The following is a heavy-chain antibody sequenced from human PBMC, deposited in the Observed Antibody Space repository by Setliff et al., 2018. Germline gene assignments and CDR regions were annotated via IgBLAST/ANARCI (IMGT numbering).Heavy chain of an antibody. J-gene: IGHJ4*02. Sequence: ASVKVSCKASGYTFTSYDINWVRQATGQGLEWMGWMNPNSGNTGYAQKFQGRVTMTRNTSISTAYMDLSSLRFENTAVYYGARAQSWXGVPSYFDNWGQGTLVTVSS. CDR1: GYTFTSYD. CDR3: ARAQSWXGVPSYFDN. CDR2: MNPNSGNT. D-gene: IGHD3-16*01. V-gene: IGHV1-8*02.